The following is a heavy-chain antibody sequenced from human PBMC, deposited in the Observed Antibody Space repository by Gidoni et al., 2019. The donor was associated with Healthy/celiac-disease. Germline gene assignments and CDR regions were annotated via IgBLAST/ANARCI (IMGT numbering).Heavy chain of an antibody. CDR2: ISSSSSYI. CDR1: GFTFSSYS. V-gene: IGHV3-21*01. Sequence: EVQLVESGGGLVKPGGSMRLSRAASGFTFSSYSMNWVRQAPGKGLEWVSSISSSSSYIYYADSVKGRFTISRDNAKNSLYLQMNSLRAEDTAVYYCATGVDYGIFDYWGQGTLVTVSS. CDR3: ATGVDYGIFDY. J-gene: IGHJ4*02. D-gene: IGHD3-10*01.